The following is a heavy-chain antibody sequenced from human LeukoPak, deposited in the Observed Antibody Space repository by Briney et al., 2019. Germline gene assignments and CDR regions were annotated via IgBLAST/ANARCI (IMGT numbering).Heavy chain of an antibody. CDR3: ARGLVATIPYYGMDV. J-gene: IGHJ6*02. Sequence: ASVKVSCKASGYTFTGYYMHWVRQAPGQGLEWMGWINPNSGGANYAQKFQGRVTMTRDTSISTAYMELSRLRSDDTAVYYCARGLVATIPYYGMDVWGQGTTVTVSS. D-gene: IGHD5-12*01. V-gene: IGHV1-2*02. CDR1: GYTFTGYY. CDR2: INPNSGGA.